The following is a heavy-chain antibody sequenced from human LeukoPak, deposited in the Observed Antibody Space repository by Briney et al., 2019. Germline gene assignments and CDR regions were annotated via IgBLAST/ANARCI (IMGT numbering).Heavy chain of an antibody. CDR3: ARAQLNLLVDFGMDV. J-gene: IGHJ6*02. CDR2: IYYSGST. CDR1: GGSINSSPYY. D-gene: IGHD1-1*01. Sequence: SETLSLTCSVSGGSINSSPYYWGWIRQPPGKGLEWIGYIYYSGSTNYNPSLKSRVTISVDTSKTQFSLKLSSVTAVDTAVYYCARAQLNLLVDFGMDVWGQGTTVTVSS. V-gene: IGHV4-61*05.